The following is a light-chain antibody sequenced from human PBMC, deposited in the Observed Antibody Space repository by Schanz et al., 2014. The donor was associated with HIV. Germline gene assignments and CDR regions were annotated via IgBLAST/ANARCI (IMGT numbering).Light chain of an antibody. CDR2: DAS. V-gene: IGKV3-20*01. CDR3: QQYGSSPT. Sequence: EIVMTQSPATLSVSPGERATLSCRASQSVSSYLAWYQQKPGQAPRLLIYDASNRATGIPARFSGSGSGTDFTLTISRLEPEDFAVYYCQQYGSSPTFGQGTKVEIK. CDR1: QSVSSY. J-gene: IGKJ1*01.